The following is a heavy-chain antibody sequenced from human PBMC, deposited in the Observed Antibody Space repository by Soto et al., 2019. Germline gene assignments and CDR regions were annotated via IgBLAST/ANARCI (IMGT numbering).Heavy chain of an antibody. V-gene: IGHV4-59*01. CDR1: GGSISNYY. J-gene: IGHJ4*02. CDR2: IYSSGTT. D-gene: IGHD2-15*01. Sequence: SETLSLTCTVSGGSISNYYLNWIRQPPGKGLEWIGYIYSSGTTNYNPSLKSRVTISVDTSKNQFSLNLSSVTAADTAVYYCARVRSRNFDYWGQGTLVTVSS. CDR3: ARVRSRNFDY.